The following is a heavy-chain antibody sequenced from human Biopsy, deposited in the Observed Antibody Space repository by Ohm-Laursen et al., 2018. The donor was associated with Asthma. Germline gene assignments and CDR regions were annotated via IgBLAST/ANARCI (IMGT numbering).Heavy chain of an antibody. V-gene: IGHV1-69*01. CDR2: LIPVLGTA. CDR1: GDSLGSFINYA. Sequence: SSVKVSCKASGDSLGSFINYAISWVRQAPRQGLEWMGGLIPVLGTADYAPMFEGRVTITADETTSTAYLELTSLRFEDTAVYYCARGYSGTDRIVYYYSGMEVWGQGTTVTVSS. D-gene: IGHD5-12*01. J-gene: IGHJ6*02. CDR3: ARGYSGTDRIVYYYSGMEV.